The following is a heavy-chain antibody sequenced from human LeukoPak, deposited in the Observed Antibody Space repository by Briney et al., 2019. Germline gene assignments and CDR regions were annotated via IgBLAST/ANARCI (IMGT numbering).Heavy chain of an antibody. V-gene: IGHV3-48*02. Sequence: GGSLRLSCAASGFSFSGVGMNWVRQAPGKGLEWVSYIGSSGSAGGNIYYAVSVKGRFTVSRDNAKDSLFLQMNSLQDADTAVYYCARAPTPYFTYYMDVWGKGTTVTVSS. CDR3: ARAPTPYFTYYMDV. CDR2: IGSSGSAGGNI. J-gene: IGHJ6*03. CDR1: GFSFSGVG. D-gene: IGHD2-21*01.